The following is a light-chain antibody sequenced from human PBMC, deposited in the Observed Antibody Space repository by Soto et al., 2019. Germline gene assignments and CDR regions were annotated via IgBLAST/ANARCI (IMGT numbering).Light chain of an antibody. V-gene: IGKV3-11*01. J-gene: IGKJ3*01. CDR2: AAS. CDR1: QSVSSY. CDR3: QQRINWPFT. Sequence: DIVLTQSPATLSLSPGERATLSCRASQSVSSYLAWYQQKPGQAPRLLISAASNRATGIPARFSGGGSRTDFTLTISSLEPEDFAVYYCQQRINWPFTFGPGTRVDFK.